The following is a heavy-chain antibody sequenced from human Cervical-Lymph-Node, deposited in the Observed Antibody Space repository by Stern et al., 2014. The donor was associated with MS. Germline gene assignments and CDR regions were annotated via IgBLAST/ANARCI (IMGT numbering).Heavy chain of an antibody. V-gene: IGHV3-30*01. CDR3: ARDRDSSGWGYFDY. J-gene: IGHJ4*02. CDR2: ISYDGSNK. D-gene: IGHD6-19*01. Sequence: VQLLESGGGVVQPGRSLRLSCAASGFTFSSYAMHWVRQAPGKGLEWVAVISYDGSNKYYADSVKGRFTISRDNSKNTLYLQMNSLRAEDTAVYYCARDRDSSGWGYFDYWGQGTLVTVSS. CDR1: GFTFSSYA.